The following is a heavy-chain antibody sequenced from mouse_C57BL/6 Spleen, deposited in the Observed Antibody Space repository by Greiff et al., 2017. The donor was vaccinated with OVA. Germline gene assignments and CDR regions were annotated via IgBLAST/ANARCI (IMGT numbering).Heavy chain of an antibody. V-gene: IGHV1-63*01. J-gene: IGHJ3*01. Sequence: VQLQQSGAELVRPGTSVKMSCKASGYTFTNYWIGWAKQRPGHGLEWIGDIYPGGGYTNYNEKFKGKATLTADKSSSTAYMQFSSLTSEDSASYYCASYSSGYGFAYWGQGTLVTVSA. CDR1: GYTFTNYW. D-gene: IGHD3-2*02. CDR2: IYPGGGYT. CDR3: ASYSSGYGFAY.